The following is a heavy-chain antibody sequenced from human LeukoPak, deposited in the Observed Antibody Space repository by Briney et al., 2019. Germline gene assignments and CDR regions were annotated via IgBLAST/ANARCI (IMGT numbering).Heavy chain of an antibody. J-gene: IGHJ4*02. CDR2: IFRSGGD. V-gene: IGHV4-4*07. CDR1: DDSVTTSY. Sequence: PSETLSLTCTVSDDSVTTSYWSWIRQSAGKGLEWIGRIFRSGGDLYHPSFRSRFTLSVDTSNKQFSLAVSGVTAADTAVYYCARGNGRTLHDYRGQGIQVTVSP. CDR3: ARGNGRTLHDY. D-gene: IGHD4-11*01.